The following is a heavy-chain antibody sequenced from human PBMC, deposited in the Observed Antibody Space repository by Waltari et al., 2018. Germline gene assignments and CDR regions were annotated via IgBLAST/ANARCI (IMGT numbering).Heavy chain of an antibody. D-gene: IGHD3-3*01. J-gene: IGHJ5*02. CDR1: GGSISSYY. V-gene: IGHV4-59*08. CDR3: ARHVGYYDFWSGYYAFDP. Sequence: QVQLQESGPGLVKPSETLSLTCTVSGGSISSYYWSWIRQPPGKGLEWIGYIYYSGNTNYDPDLKSRVTISVDTSKNQFYLKLSSVTAADTAVYYCARHVGYYDFWSGYYAFDPLGQGTLVTVSS. CDR2: IYYSGNT.